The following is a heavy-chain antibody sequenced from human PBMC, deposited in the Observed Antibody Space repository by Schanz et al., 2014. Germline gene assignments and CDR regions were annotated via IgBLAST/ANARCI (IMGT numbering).Heavy chain of an antibody. J-gene: IGHJ4*02. CDR1: GLNFDYYG. Sequence: VQLVESGGGVVRPGGSLRLSCATSGLNFDYYGMNWVRQAPGKGLEWVANIGYDGSEKYYVDSVKGRFTISRDNSKNSLYLQMNSLTAEDTAVYYCARGVRIDYWGQGTLVTVSS. V-gene: IGHV3-30*02. D-gene: IGHD3-3*01. CDR2: IGYDGSEK. CDR3: ARGVRIDY.